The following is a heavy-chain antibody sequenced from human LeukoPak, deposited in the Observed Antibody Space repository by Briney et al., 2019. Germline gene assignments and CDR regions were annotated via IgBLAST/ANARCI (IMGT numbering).Heavy chain of an antibody. CDR1: GFTFSSYA. D-gene: IGHD6-19*01. Sequence: PGGSLRLSCAASGFTFSSYAMHWVRQAPGKGLEWVAVISYDGSNKYYADSVKGRFTISRDNAKNSLYLQMNSLRAEDTAVYYCARVPHHSSGWSDGDYWGQGTLVTVSS. J-gene: IGHJ4*02. CDR3: ARVPHHSSGWSDGDY. V-gene: IGHV3-30-3*01. CDR2: ISYDGSNK.